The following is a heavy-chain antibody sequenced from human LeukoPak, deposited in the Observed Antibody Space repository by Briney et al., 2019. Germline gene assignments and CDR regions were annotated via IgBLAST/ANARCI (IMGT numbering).Heavy chain of an antibody. CDR1: GYTFTSYD. CDR2: MNPNSGNT. Sequence: GASVKVSCKASGYTFTSYDINWVRQATRQGLEWMGWMNPNSGNTGYAQKLQGRVTMTRDTSTSTAYMELSSLRSEDTAVYYCARRGPDYYYGLGVWGQGTSVTVSS. CDR3: ARRGPDYYYGLGV. V-gene: IGHV1-8*01. J-gene: IGHJ6*02.